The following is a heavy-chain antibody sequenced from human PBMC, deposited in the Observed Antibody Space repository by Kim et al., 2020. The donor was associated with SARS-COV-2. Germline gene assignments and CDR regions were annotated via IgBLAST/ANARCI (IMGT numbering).Heavy chain of an antibody. CDR2: IWYDGSNK. Sequence: GGSLRLSCAASRFTFSSYGMPWVRQAPGKGLEWVAVIWYDGSNKYYADSVKGRFTISRDNSKNTLYLQMNSLRAEDTAVYYCARDLLVGATSYGMDVWGQGTTVPVSS. CDR1: RFTFSSYG. V-gene: IGHV3-33*01. D-gene: IGHD1-26*01. CDR3: ARDLLVGATSYGMDV. J-gene: IGHJ6*02.